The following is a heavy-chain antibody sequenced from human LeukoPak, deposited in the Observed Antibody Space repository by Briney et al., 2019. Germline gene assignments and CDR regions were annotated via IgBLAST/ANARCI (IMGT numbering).Heavy chain of an antibody. Sequence: PETLSLTCTVSGGSIRSYYWSWIRQPPGKGLEWIWYIYYSGSTNYNPSLKRRVTISVYTSKNQFSMKLRSVTAADTAVYYCARTPRMVTGFDYWGQGTLVTVSS. J-gene: IGHJ4*02. V-gene: IGHV4-59*01. D-gene: IGHD4-23*01. CDR1: GGSIRSYY. CDR3: ARTPRMVTGFDY. CDR2: IYYSGST.